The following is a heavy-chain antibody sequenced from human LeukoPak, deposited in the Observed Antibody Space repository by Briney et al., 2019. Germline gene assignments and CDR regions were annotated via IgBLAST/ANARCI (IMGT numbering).Heavy chain of an antibody. V-gene: IGHV1-46*01. J-gene: IGHJ4*02. D-gene: IGHD5-18*01. CDR2: ISPSGGST. Sequence: ASVKVSCKASGNTFTSHYIHWVRQAPGQGLEWMGIISPSGGSTSYAQTFEGRVTMTRDTSTSTVYMELSSLRSEDTAVYYCARWDENIYGQPQGGSLDYWGQGTLVTVSS. CDR3: ARWDENIYGQPQGGSLDY. CDR1: GNTFTSHY.